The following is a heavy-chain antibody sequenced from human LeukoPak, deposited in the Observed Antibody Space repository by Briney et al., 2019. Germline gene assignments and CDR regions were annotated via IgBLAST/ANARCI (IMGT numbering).Heavy chain of an antibody. CDR2: INLSGST. Sequence: SETLSLTCAVYGGSFSGYYWSWIRQPPGKGLEWIGEINLSGSTNYNPSLKSRVTISVDTSKNQFSLKLSSVTAADTAVYYCARGQDIVVVPAAYFDYWGQGTLVTVSS. V-gene: IGHV4-34*01. J-gene: IGHJ4*02. CDR3: ARGQDIVVVPAAYFDY. D-gene: IGHD2-2*01. CDR1: GGSFSGYY.